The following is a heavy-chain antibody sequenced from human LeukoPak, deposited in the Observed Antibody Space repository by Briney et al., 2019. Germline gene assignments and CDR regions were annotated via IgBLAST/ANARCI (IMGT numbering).Heavy chain of an antibody. J-gene: IGHJ4*02. CDR1: GFTFSNYA. V-gene: IGHV3-30*04. CDR2: ISYDGSNK. CDR3: AKEKAHAHPVDY. Sequence: GGSLRLSCAASGFTFSNYAVHWVRQAPGKGLEWVAVISYDGSNKYYADSVKGRFTISRDLSKSTLYLQMDSLTGEDTAVYYCAKEKAHAHPVDYWGQGTLVTVSS.